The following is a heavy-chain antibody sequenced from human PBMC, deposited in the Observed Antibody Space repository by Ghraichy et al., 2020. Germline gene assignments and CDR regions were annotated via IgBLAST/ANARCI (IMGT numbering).Heavy chain of an antibody. Sequence: SETLSLTCTVSGVSINSFFWTWIRQPAGKGLEWIGRIYSSGRTNYNPSLMSRVTMSVDTSKNQFSLKLSSVTAADTAVYYCAREGPSGSYCRPLDYWGQGTLVTVSS. J-gene: IGHJ4*02. V-gene: IGHV4-4*07. CDR3: AREGPSGSYCRPLDY. D-gene: IGHD1-26*01. CDR1: GVSINSFF. CDR2: IYSSGRT.